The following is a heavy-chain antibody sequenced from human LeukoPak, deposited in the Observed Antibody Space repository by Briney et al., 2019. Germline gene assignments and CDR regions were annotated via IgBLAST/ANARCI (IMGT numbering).Heavy chain of an antibody. J-gene: IGHJ1*01. CDR2: IKEDGGEK. V-gene: IGHV3-7*01. Sequence: GGSLRLSCAASGFTFSRYWMTWSRQAPGKGLEWVANIKEDGGEKYYVASVRGRFTISRDNAKNSLYLQMNSLRAEDTAVYYCATYSSLNRREFQYWGQGTLLTVSS. CDR1: GFTFSRYW. D-gene: IGHD3-22*01. CDR3: ATYSSLNRREFQY.